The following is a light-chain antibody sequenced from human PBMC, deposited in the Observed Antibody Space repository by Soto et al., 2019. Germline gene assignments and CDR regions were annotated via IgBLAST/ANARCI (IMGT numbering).Light chain of an antibody. CDR2: EVN. J-gene: IGLJ1*01. CDR3: SSYITSNNLRV. Sequence: QSVLTQPPSASGSPGQSVTISCTGTNSDFAGYNFVSWFQQHPGKAPRLIIYEVNERPSGVPHRFSGSKSGNTASLTISGLQADDEADYYCSSYITSNNLRVFGTGTKVTVL. CDR1: NSDFAGYNF. V-gene: IGLV2-8*01.